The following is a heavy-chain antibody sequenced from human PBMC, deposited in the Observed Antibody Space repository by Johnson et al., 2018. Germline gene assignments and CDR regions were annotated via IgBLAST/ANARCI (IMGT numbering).Heavy chain of an antibody. D-gene: IGHD1-26*01. CDR3: ARMIVGGPYHMDV. CDR1: GDSVSSTSVT. V-gene: IGHV6-1*01. CDR2: TYYRSSWHN. J-gene: IGHJ6*03. Sequence: QVQLQESGPGLVKPSQTLSLTCAISGDSVSSTSVTWNWIRQSPSRGLEWLGMTYYRSSWHNDYAVYVKSRITFTSATSKNQFSLRLNSVSPGDTAVSYCARMIVGGPYHMDVWGNGTTVTVSS.